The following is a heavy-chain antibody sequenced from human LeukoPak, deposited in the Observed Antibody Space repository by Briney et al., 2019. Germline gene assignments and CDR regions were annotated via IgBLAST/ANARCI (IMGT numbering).Heavy chain of an antibody. D-gene: IGHD2-21*01. CDR3: ARGSPVMGGPRHLDD. Sequence: SQTLSLTCYVSGGSFSSGSFYWSWIRQPSGKRLEWIGRIYSSGSTNYNPSLKSRVTISLDTSKSQFSLRLTSVTAADTAVYYCARGSPVMGGPRHLDDWGQGTLVTVSS. V-gene: IGHV4-61*02. J-gene: IGHJ4*02. CDR2: IYSSGST. CDR1: GGSFSSGSFY.